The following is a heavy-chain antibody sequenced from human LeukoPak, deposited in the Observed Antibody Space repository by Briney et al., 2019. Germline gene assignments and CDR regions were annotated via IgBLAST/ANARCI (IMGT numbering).Heavy chain of an antibody. CDR2: IYSSGST. D-gene: IGHD4-17*01. Sequence: PSETLSLTCTVSGASMSSYYWTWIRQPPGKGLEWIGYIYSSGSTSSNPSLKSRVTISVDTSKNQFSLNLSSVTAADTAVYYCARGGEAGLADWGQGTLVTVSS. J-gene: IGHJ4*02. CDR1: GASMSSYY. V-gene: IGHV4-59*01. CDR3: ARGGEAGLAD.